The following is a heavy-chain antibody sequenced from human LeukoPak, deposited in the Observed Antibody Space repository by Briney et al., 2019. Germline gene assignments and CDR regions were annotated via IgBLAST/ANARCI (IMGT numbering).Heavy chain of an antibody. J-gene: IGHJ3*02. CDR3: AKNWNAQGGDAFDI. CDR2: IIPIFGTA. CDR1: GYTFTSYG. D-gene: IGHD1-1*01. Sequence: GASVKVSCKASGYTFTSYGISWVRQAPGQGLEWMGGIIPIFGTANYAQKFQGRVTITADESTSTAYMELSSLRSEDTAVYYCAKNWNAQGGDAFDIWGQGTMVTVSS. V-gene: IGHV1-69*13.